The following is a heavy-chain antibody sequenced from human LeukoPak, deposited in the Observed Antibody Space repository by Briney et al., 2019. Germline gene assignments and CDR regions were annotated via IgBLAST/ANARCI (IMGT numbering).Heavy chain of an antibody. D-gene: IGHD5-24*01. CDR1: GFTLSGSS. CDR3: STRTDVGY. J-gene: IGHJ4*02. CDR2: IRSKANNYAT. V-gene: IGHV3-73*01. Sequence: GGSLRLSCAASGFTLSGSSMHWARQASGKGLEWVGRIRSKANNYATAYAAPVKGRFTISKDDSKNTAYLQMNSLKTEDTALYYCSTRTDVGYWGQGTLVTVSS.